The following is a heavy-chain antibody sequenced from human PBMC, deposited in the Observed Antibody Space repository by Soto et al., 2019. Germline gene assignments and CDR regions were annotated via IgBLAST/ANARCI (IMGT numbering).Heavy chain of an antibody. J-gene: IGHJ5*02. CDR1: GGSISSGDYY. D-gene: IGHD5-18*01. CDR3: ARQDTAMVTWFDP. Sequence: QVQLKESGPGLVKPSQTLSLTCTVSGGSISSGDYYWSWIRQPPGKGLEWIGYIYYSGSTYYNPSLKSRVTISVDTSKNQFSLKLSSVTAADTAVYYCARQDTAMVTWFDPWGQGTLVTVSS. V-gene: IGHV4-30-4*01. CDR2: IYYSGST.